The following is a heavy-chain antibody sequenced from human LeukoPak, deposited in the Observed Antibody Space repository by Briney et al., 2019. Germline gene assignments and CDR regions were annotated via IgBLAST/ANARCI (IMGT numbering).Heavy chain of an antibody. CDR1: GYSFTSYW. V-gene: IGHV5-51*01. CDR3: ARDYGDLDTYYFDD. J-gene: IGHJ4*02. Sequence: GESLKISCKGSGYSFTSYWIGWVRQMPGKGLEWMVIIYSGDSDTRYSPPFQGQVTIPADKSISTAYLQWSSLKASDTAMYYCARDYGDLDTYYFDDWGQGTLVTVSS. D-gene: IGHD4-17*01. CDR2: IYSGDSDT.